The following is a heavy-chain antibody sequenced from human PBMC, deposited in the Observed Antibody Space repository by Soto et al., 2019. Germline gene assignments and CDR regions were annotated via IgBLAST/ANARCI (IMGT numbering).Heavy chain of an antibody. CDR1: SGSISSSNW. Sequence: SETLSLTCAVSSGSISSSNWWSWVRQPPGKGLEWIGEIYHSGSTNYNPSLKSRVTISVDKSKNQFSLKLSSATAADTAVYYCARDLNGSGSNDYWGQGTLVTVS. V-gene: IGHV4-4*02. D-gene: IGHD3-10*01. CDR2: IYHSGST. J-gene: IGHJ4*02. CDR3: ARDLNGSGSNDY.